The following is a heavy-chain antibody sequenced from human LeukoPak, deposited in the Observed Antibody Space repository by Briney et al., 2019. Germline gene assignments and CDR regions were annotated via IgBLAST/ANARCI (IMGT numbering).Heavy chain of an antibody. CDR1: GFTVSSYA. D-gene: IGHD3-22*01. CDR2: ISGSGGST. J-gene: IGHJ4*02. CDR3: AKVKAYYDSSGYSGY. V-gene: IGHV3-23*01. Sequence: PGRSLRLSCAASGFTVSSYAMSWVRQAPGKGLEWVSAISGSGGSTYYADSVKGRFTISRDNSKNTLYLQMNSLRAEDTAVYYCAKVKAYYDSSGYSGYWGQGTLVTVSS.